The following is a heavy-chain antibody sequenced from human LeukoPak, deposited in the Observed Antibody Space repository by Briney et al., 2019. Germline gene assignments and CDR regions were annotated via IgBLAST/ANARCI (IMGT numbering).Heavy chain of an antibody. CDR3: ARARSSYGYGDAFDI. CDR1: GFTFSTYA. D-gene: IGHD5-18*01. J-gene: IGHJ3*02. Sequence: GGSLRLSCAASGFTFSTYAMHWVRQAPGKGLEWVAVISYDGSSKYYADSVKGRFTISRDNSKNTLYLQMNSLRAEDTAVYYCARARSSYGYGDAFDIWGQGAMVTVSS. CDR2: ISYDGSSK. V-gene: IGHV3-30*04.